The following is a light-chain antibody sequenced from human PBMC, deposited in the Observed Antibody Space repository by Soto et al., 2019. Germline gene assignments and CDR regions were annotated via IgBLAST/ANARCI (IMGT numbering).Light chain of an antibody. J-gene: IGKJ3*01. CDR1: QSVSSN. CDR2: GAS. Sequence: EIVMTQSPAALSVSPGERATLSCRASQSVSSNLAWYQQKPGQAPRLLIYGASTRATGIPVRFSGSGSGTEFTLTISSLHSEDFAVYYCRQYNNWPSFTFGPGTKVDIK. V-gene: IGKV3-15*01. CDR3: RQYNNWPSFT.